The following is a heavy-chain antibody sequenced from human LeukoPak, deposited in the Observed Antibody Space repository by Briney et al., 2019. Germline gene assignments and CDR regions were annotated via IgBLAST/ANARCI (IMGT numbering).Heavy chain of an antibody. V-gene: IGHV3-66*01. CDR3: AKELDTTYFDY. CDR1: GFTVSSNY. Sequence: PGGSLRLSCAASGFTVSSNYMSWVRQAPGKGLEWVSVIYSGGSTYYADSVKGRFTISRDNSKNTLYLQMNSLRAEDTAVYYCAKELDTTYFDYWGQGTLVTVSS. CDR2: IYSGGST. D-gene: IGHD5-18*01. J-gene: IGHJ4*02.